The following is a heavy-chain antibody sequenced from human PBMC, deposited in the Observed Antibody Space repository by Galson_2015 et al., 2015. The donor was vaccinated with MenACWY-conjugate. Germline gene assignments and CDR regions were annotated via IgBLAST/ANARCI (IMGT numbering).Heavy chain of an antibody. CDR2: INSDGSST. CDR3: ARSVSVHTTMVRLYYYYGMDV. V-gene: IGHV3-74*01. J-gene: IGHJ6*02. CDR1: GFSFSSYW. Sequence: SLRLSCAASGFSFSSYWMHWVRHAPGKGLVWVSRINSDGSSTSYADSVKGRFTISRDNAKNMLYLQMNSLRADDTAVYYCARSVSVHTTMVRLYYYYGMDVWGQGTTVTVSS. D-gene: IGHD5-18*01.